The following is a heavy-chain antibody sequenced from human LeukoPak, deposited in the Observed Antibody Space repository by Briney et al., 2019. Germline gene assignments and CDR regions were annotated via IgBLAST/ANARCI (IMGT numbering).Heavy chain of an antibody. CDR2: IIPIFGTA. J-gene: IGHJ6*04. CDR1: GGTFSSYA. V-gene: IGHV1-69*06. CDR3: AGAYDKPPETLSYYYYYYGMDV. Sequence: ASVKVSCKASGGTFSSYAISWVRQAPGQGLEWRGGIIPIFGTANYAQKFQGRVTITADKSTSTAYMELSSLRSEDTAVYYCAGAYDKPPETLSYYYYYYGMDVWGKGTTVTVSS. D-gene: IGHD3-22*01.